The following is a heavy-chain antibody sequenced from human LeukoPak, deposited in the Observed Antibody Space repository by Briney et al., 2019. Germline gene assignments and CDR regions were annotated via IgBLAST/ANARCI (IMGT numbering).Heavy chain of an antibody. V-gene: IGHV3-30*18. CDR2: ISHDGSNI. D-gene: IGHD2-15*01. J-gene: IGHJ5*02. CDR1: AFSFGSSV. Sequence: GGSLRLSCAASAFSFGSSVMSWVRQAPGKGLEWVAVISHDGSNIYYGDSVKGRFSISRDNSKNTLYLQMNSLRVEDTAVYYCAKDPYRVVVATGNYLDPWGQGTLVTVSS. CDR3: AKDPYRVVVATGNYLDP.